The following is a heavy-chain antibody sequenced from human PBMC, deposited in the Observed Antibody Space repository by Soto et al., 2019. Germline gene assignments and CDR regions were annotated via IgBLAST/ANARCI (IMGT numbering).Heavy chain of an antibody. V-gene: IGHV3-23*01. CDR2: ISAGGGNT. CDR1: GFSFSTYA. J-gene: IGHJ5*02. D-gene: IGHD2-2*01. Sequence: VQLLESGGGLVQPGGSLRLSCAVSGFSFSTYAMSWVRQAPGKGLEWVSGISAGGGNTYYADSVRGRFTISRDNSKDTLYLHITSLRAEDTAFYYCAKHAEYQLVSWFDPWGQGTLVTVSS. CDR3: AKHAEYQLVSWFDP.